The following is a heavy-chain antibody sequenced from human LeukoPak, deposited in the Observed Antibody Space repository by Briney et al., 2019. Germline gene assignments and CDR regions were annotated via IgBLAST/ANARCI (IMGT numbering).Heavy chain of an antibody. Sequence: SETLSLPCAVYGGSFSGYYWSWIRQPPGKGLEWIGEINHSGSTNYNPSLKSRVTISVDTSKNQFSLKLSSVTAADTAVYYCAREPTTVGNIDYWGQGTLVTVSS. D-gene: IGHD4-23*01. CDR3: AREPTTVGNIDY. CDR1: GGSFSGYY. J-gene: IGHJ4*02. V-gene: IGHV4-34*01. CDR2: INHSGST.